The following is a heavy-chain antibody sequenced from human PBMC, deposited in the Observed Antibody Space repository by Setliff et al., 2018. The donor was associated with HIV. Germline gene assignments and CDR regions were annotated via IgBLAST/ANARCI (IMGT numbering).Heavy chain of an antibody. CDR1: GGSISSYY. D-gene: IGHD6-13*01. CDR2: IYSSGST. J-gene: IGHJ6*03. CDR3: ARGRYRSRWYASDHYYIDV. Sequence: SETLSLTCTVSGGSISSYYWSWIRQPAGKGLEWIGRIYSSGSTNYNPSLKSRVTMSVDTSKNQFSLKLSSVTAADTAVYYCARGRYRSRWYASDHYYIDVWGKGTTVTVSS. V-gene: IGHV4-4*07.